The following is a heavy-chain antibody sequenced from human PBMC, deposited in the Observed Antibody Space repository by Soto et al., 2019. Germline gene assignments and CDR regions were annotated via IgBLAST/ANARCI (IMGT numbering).Heavy chain of an antibody. J-gene: IGHJ4*02. Sequence: EVQLLESGGGLVQPGGSLRLSCAASGFTFSSYAMSWVRQAPGKGLEWVSAISGSGGSTYYADSVKGRFTISRDNSKNTLYLQMNRLRADDTAVYYCAKSSSWYDSSGYGIDYWGQGTLVTVSS. D-gene: IGHD3-22*01. CDR1: GFTFSSYA. V-gene: IGHV3-23*01. CDR3: AKSSSWYDSSGYGIDY. CDR2: ISGSGGST.